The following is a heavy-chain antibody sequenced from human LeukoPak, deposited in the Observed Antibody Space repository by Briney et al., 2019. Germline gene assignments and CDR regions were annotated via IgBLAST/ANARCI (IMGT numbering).Heavy chain of an antibody. V-gene: IGHV4-39*07. Sequence: SETLSLTCTVSGGSISSSSYYWGWIRQPPGKGLEWIGSIYYSGSTYYNPSLKSRVTISVDTSKNQFSLKLSSVTAADTAVYYCARVYISRYCSGGSCYPFDYWGQGTLVTASS. CDR2: IYYSGST. D-gene: IGHD2-15*01. CDR1: GGSISSSSYY. J-gene: IGHJ4*02. CDR3: ARVYISRYCSGGSCYPFDY.